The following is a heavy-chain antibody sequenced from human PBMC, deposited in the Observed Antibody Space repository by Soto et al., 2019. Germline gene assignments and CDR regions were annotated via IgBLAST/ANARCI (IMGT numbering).Heavy chain of an antibody. CDR1: GFTFRNYA. J-gene: IGHJ4*02. CDR3: ARAQGTTGCFDS. V-gene: IGHV3-30-3*01. Sequence: GGSRRRSWVTAGFTFRNYAIHGVRQGPGKGLRAVAFMSKDGNNTYYIDSVRGRFTISRDNSRNTVYLQMNSLTFEDTAVYYCARAQGTTGCFDSWGQGALVTVSS. D-gene: IGHD1-1*01. CDR2: MSKDGNNT.